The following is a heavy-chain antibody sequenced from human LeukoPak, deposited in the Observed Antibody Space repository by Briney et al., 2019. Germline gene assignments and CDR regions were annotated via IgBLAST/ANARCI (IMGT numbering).Heavy chain of an antibody. V-gene: IGHV3-23*01. CDR3: AKQVSGQWLTPDSD. CDR1: GFIFSTYN. D-gene: IGHD6-19*01. J-gene: IGHJ4*02. CDR2: ISGPSSHT. Sequence: GGSLRLSCAASGFIFSTYNIDWVRQAPGKGLQWVSAISGPSSHTYYADSVRGRFTISRDNSRNTLFLQMNSLTVEDTAVYYCAKQVSGQWLTPDSDWGQGTLVTVSS.